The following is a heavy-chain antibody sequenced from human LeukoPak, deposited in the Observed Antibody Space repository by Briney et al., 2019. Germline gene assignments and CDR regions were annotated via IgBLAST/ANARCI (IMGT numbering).Heavy chain of an antibody. CDR3: ASRYDSSGYYYVRTYDNYYMDA. Sequence: EASVKVSCTASGYTFTGYYMYWVREAPGQGLEWMGCINLISGGTNYAQKVEGRVTTTTDTAISTAYMELSRLRSDDTAVYYCASRYDSSGYYYVRTYDNYYMDAWGKGTPVTVSS. J-gene: IGHJ6*03. CDR2: INLISGGT. V-gene: IGHV1-2*02. D-gene: IGHD3-22*01. CDR1: GYTFTGYY.